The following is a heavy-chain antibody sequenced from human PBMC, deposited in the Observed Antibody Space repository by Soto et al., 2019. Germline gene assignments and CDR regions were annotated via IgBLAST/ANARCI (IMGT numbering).Heavy chain of an antibody. CDR3: ARAASKYSSGWFDY. CDR1: GYTFTGYY. Sequence: ASVKVSCKASGYTFTGYYMHWVRQAPGQGLEWMGWINPNSGGTNYAQKFQGWVTMTRDTSISTAYMELSRLRSDDKAVYYCARAASKYSSGWFDYWGQGTLVTVSS. J-gene: IGHJ4*02. D-gene: IGHD6-19*01. V-gene: IGHV1-2*04. CDR2: INPNSGGT.